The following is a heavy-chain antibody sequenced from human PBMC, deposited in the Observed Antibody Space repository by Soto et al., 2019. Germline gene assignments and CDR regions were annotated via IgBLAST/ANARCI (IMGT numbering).Heavy chain of an antibody. CDR1: VDSVSSNSAA. CDR2: TYYRSKWYN. Sequence: PSQTLSLTCAISVDSVSSNSAAWNWIRQSPSRGLEWLGRTYYRSKWYNDYAVSVKSRITINPDTSKNQFSLQLNSVTPEDTAVYYCARGHDYGKNNWFDPWGQGTLVTVSS. V-gene: IGHV6-1*01. D-gene: IGHD4-17*01. J-gene: IGHJ5*02. CDR3: ARGHDYGKNNWFDP.